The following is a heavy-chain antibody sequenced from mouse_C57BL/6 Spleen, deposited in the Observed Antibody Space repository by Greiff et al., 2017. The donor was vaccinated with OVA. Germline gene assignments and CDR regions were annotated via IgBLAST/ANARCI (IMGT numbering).Heavy chain of an antibody. Sequence: QVQLQQPGAELVKPGASVKLSCKASGYTFTSYWMHWVKQRPGQGLEWIGMIHPNSGSTNYNEKFKSKATLTVDKSSSTAYMQLSSLTSEDSAVYYCAVYDYDGLGYWGQGTLVTVSA. CDR2: IHPNSGST. J-gene: IGHJ3*01. D-gene: IGHD2-4*01. V-gene: IGHV1-64*01. CDR1: GYTFTSYW. CDR3: AVYDYDGLGY.